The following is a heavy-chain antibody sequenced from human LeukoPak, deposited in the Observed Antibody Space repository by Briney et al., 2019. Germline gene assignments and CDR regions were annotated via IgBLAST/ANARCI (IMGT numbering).Heavy chain of an antibody. Sequence: GGSLRLSCAASGFTVSSNYMSWVRQAPGKGLEWVSVIYSGGSTYYADSVKGRFTISRDNSKNTLYLQMNSLRAGDTAVYYCARAGYYDSSGYYYLVYWGQGTLVTVSS. CDR3: ARAGYYDSSGYYYLVY. CDR2: IYSGGST. J-gene: IGHJ4*02. D-gene: IGHD3-22*01. CDR1: GFTVSSNY. V-gene: IGHV3-53*01.